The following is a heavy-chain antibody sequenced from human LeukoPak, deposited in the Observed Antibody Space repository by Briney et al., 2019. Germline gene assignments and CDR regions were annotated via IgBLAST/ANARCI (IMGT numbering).Heavy chain of an antibody. CDR2: IYPGDCDT. CDR1: GYRFINYW. Sequence: GESLLISCKGSGYRFINYWIGWVRQLPGKGLEWMGIIYPGDCDTRYSPSLQGQVTISADKSISTAYLQWSSLKASDTALYYCTRRTTVTTLDYWGQGSQVTVSS. CDR3: TRRTTVTTLDY. J-gene: IGHJ4*02. D-gene: IGHD4-11*01. V-gene: IGHV5-51*01.